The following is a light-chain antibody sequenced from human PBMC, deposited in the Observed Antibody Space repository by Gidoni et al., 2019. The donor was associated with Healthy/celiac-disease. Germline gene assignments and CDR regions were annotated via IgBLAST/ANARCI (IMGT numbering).Light chain of an antibody. CDR1: QSVSSN. CDR2: GAS. V-gene: IGKV3-15*01. Sequence: PATLSVSPGERATLSCRASQSVSSNLAWYQQKPGQAPRLLIYGASTRATGIPARFSGSGSGTEFTLTISSLQSEDFAVYYCQQYNNWPPYTFGQGTKLEIK. J-gene: IGKJ2*01. CDR3: QQYNNWPPYT.